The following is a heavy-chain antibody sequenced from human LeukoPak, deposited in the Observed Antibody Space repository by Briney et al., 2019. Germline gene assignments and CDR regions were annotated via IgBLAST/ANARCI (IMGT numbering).Heavy chain of an antibody. CDR2: ISGSGGST. J-gene: IGHJ3*02. Sequence: PGGSLRLSCAASGFTFSSYAMSWVRQAPGKGLEWVSAISGSGGSTYYADSVKGRFTISRDNSMYLQMNSLRAEDTAVYYCAKERGDSPAFDIWGQGTMVTVSS. V-gene: IGHV3-23*01. D-gene: IGHD2-21*02. CDR1: GFTFSSYA. CDR3: AKERGDSPAFDI.